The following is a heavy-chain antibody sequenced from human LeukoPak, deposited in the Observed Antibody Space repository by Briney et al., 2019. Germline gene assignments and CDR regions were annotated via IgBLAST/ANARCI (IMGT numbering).Heavy chain of an antibody. J-gene: IGHJ4*02. Sequence: SETLSLTCTVSGGSISSYYWSWIRQPPGKGLDWIGYIYYGGSTNYNPSLKSRVTLSLDTSKNQFSLKLSSVTAADTAVYYCARDPDGTQVWGQGTLVTVSS. CDR1: GGSISSYY. D-gene: IGHD1-14*01. V-gene: IGHV4-59*01. CDR3: ARDPDGTQV. CDR2: IYYGGST.